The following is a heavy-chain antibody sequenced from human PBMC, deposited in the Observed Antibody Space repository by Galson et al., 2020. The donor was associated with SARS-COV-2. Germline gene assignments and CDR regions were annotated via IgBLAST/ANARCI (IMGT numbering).Heavy chain of an antibody. CDR3: ARDYYDSSGYLWS. CDR2: IYHSGNT. Sequence: ASETLSLTCTVSGYSVSSDYYWGWIRQPPGKGLEWIGSIYHSGNTYYNPSLNRRITMSVDTSKNQFSLKLNSVTAADTAVYYCARDYYDSSGYLWSWGQGTLVTVSS. V-gene: IGHV4-38-2*02. J-gene: IGHJ5*01. D-gene: IGHD3-22*01. CDR1: GYSVSSDYY.